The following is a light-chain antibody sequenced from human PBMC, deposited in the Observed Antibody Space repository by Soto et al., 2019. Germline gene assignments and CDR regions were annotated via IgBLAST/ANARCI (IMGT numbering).Light chain of an antibody. J-gene: IGLJ1*01. CDR3: SSYTSSSTAFV. V-gene: IGLV2-14*01. CDR1: SSDVGGYHY. Sequence: QSALTQPASVSGSPGQSITISCTGSSSDVGGYHYVSWYQQYPGKAPKLVIYEVSNRPSGVSNRFSGSKSGNTASLTISGLQAEDEADYYCSSYTSSSTAFVFGTGTKLTVL. CDR2: EVS.